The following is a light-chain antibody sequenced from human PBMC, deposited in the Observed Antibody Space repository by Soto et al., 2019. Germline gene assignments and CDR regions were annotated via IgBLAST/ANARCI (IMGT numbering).Light chain of an antibody. CDR2: GAS. J-gene: IGKJ4*01. CDR3: QQYGSSQT. Sequence: EIVLTQSPGTLSLSPGERATLSCRASQSVSSSYLAWYQQKPGQAPRLLIYGASSRATGIPDRFSGSGSGTDFTLTISRLEPEDFAVYYCQQYGSSQTIGGGTKVEIK. CDR1: QSVSSSY. V-gene: IGKV3-20*01.